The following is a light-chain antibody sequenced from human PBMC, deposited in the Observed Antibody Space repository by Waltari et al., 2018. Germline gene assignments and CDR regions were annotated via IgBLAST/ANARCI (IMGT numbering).Light chain of an antibody. V-gene: IGLV2-23*01. Sequence: QSALTQPASVSGSPGQSITISCTGTSSDVGSYNLVSWYQHHPGKAPKLMIYEGSKRPSGVSNRFSGSKSGNTASLTISGLQAEDEADDYCCSYAGSNTWVFGEGTKLTIL. J-gene: IGLJ3*02. CDR2: EGS. CDR3: CSYAGSNTWV. CDR1: SSDVGSYNL.